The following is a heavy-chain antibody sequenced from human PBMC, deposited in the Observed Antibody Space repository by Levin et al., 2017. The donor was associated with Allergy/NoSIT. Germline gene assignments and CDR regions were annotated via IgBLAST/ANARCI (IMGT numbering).Heavy chain of an antibody. V-gene: IGHV2-70*11. J-gene: IGHJ6*02. D-gene: IGHD3-10*01. CDR1: GFSLSTSGMC. CDR2: IDWDDDK. Sequence: SGPTLVKPTQTLTLTCTFSGFSLSTSGMCVSWIRQPPGKALEWLARIDWDDDKYYSTSLKTRLTISKDTSKNQVVLTMTNMDPVDTATYYCARIRVLLWFGEKYGGDGMDVWGQGTTVTVSS. CDR3: ARIRVLLWFGEKYGGDGMDV.